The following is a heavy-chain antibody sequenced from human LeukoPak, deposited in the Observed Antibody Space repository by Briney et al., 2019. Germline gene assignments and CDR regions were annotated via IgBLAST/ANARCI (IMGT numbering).Heavy chain of an antibody. CDR3: ARWGLGIDY. V-gene: IGHV4-30-2*01. CDR1: GGSISSGGYY. Sequence: SETLSLTCTVSGGSISSGGYYWSWIRQPPGKGLEWIGYIYHSGSTYYNPSLKSRVTISVDRSKNQFSLKLSSVTAADTAVYYCARWGLGIDYWGQGTLVTVSS. J-gene: IGHJ4*02. D-gene: IGHD7-27*01. CDR2: IYHSGST.